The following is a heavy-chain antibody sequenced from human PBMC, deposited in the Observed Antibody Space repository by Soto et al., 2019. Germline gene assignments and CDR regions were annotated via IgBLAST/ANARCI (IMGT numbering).Heavy chain of an antibody. CDR2: IWYDGSNK. V-gene: IGHV3-33*01. Sequence: QVQLVESGGGVVQPGRSLRLSCAASGFTFSSYGMHWVRQAPGKGLEWVAVIWYDGSNKYYADSVKGRFTISRDNSKNTLYLQMNSLRAEDTAVYYCARDECSGGSCYFTWYFDLWGRGTLVTVSS. D-gene: IGHD2-15*01. J-gene: IGHJ2*01. CDR3: ARDECSGGSCYFTWYFDL. CDR1: GFTFSSYG.